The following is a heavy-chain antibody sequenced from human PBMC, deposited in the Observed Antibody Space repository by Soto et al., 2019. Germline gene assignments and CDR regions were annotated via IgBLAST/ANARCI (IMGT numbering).Heavy chain of an antibody. V-gene: IGHV4-39*07. CDR2: TYSSGGA. CDR3: ARTRGSAVYFYFYGMDV. D-gene: IGHD3-10*01. CDR1: GGSINSDVFS. J-gene: IGHJ6*02. Sequence: SSETLSITCSFSGGSINSDVFSWGWVRQPPGKGLEWIGSTYSSGGAYYSPSFRGRARISVDASKNQVFLKLTSVSAADTAIYYCARTRGSAVYFYFYGMDVWGQGTTVTVSS.